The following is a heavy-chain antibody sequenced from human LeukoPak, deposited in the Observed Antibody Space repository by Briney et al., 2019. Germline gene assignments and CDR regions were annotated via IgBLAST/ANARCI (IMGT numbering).Heavy chain of an antibody. CDR3: AKDLGDFWSAGEDY. J-gene: IGHJ4*02. CDR2: ISGSAGST. D-gene: IGHD3-3*01. CDR1: GFTFSSYA. V-gene: IGHV3-23*01. Sequence: GGSLRLSCAASGFTFSSYAMSWVRQAPGKGLEWVSAISGSAGSTYYADSVKGRFTISRDNSKNTLYLQMNSLRAEDTAVYYCAKDLGDFWSAGEDYWGQGTLVTVSS.